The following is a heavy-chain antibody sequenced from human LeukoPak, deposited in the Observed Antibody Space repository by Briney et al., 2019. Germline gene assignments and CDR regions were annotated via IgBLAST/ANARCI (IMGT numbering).Heavy chain of an antibody. V-gene: IGHV4-34*01. CDR2: INHSGST. D-gene: IGHD3-16*02. Sequence: ASETLSLTCEVYGGSFSGYYWSWIRQPPGRGLEWIGEINHSGSTNYNPSLKSRVTISVDTSKNQFSLKLSSVTAADTAVYYCARAMYWRGYRSGMDVWGQGTTVTVSS. CDR3: ARAMYWRGYRSGMDV. CDR1: GGSFSGYY. J-gene: IGHJ6*02.